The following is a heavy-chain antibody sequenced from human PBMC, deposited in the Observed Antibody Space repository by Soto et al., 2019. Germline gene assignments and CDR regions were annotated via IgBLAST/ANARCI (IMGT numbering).Heavy chain of an antibody. J-gene: IGHJ6*02. CDR1: GFTFTSYA. Sequence: EVHLLESGGGLVQPGGSLRLSCAASGFTFTSYAMSWVRQAAGKGLEWVSTLSGSGDSTYYADSVKGRFIISRDNLQNTLHLQMNSLRADDTAVYYCAKGSSWDNYFYYGLDVWGQGTTVTVSS. V-gene: IGHV3-23*01. D-gene: IGHD6-13*01. CDR2: LSGSGDST. CDR3: AKGSSWDNYFYYGLDV.